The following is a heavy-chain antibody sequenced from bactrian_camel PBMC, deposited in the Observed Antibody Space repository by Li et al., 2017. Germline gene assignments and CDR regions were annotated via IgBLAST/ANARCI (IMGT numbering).Heavy chain of an antibody. Sequence: HVQLVESGGGSVQAGESLTLSCNASEYTERYYMAWFRQAPGKEREGVAAIDSTGSANYADSVKGRFTISKDNARNTLALQMNSLKPEDSAMYYCASAAYNSNWSRLEKRYYKYWGQGTQVTVS. J-gene: IGHJ4*01. CDR2: IDSTGSA. V-gene: IGHV3S55*01. D-gene: IGHD6*01. CDR3: ASAAYNSNWSRLEKRYYKY. CDR1: EYTERYY.